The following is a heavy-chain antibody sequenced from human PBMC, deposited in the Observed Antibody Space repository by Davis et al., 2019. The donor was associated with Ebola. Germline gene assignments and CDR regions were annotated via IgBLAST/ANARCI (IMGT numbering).Heavy chain of an antibody. CDR2: ISDTGGST. V-gene: IGHV3-23*01. J-gene: IGHJ5*02. Sequence: PGGSLRLSCAASGFTFTSYAMSWVRQAPGKGLEWVSAISDTGGSTYYGDSVKGRFTISRDNSKNTLYLQMNTLRAEDTAVYYCAKDKAAGSPNWFDPWGQGTLVTVFS. CDR3: AKDKAAGSPNWFDP. D-gene: IGHD6-13*01. CDR1: GFTFTSYA.